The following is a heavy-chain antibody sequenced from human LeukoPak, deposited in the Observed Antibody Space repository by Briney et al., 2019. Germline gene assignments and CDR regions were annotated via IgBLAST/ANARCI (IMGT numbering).Heavy chain of an antibody. J-gene: IGHJ4*02. V-gene: IGHV3-23*01. CDR2: IVGRGSST. Sequence: GGSLRLSCAASGFILSNYAMSWVRQAPGKGLEWVSAIVGRGSSTYYADSVKGRFTISRDNSKNTLYLQLNRLRAEDTAVYYCAKWGDYDILTGYYDSDYWGQGTLVTVSS. D-gene: IGHD3-9*01. CDR3: AKWGDYDILTGYYDSDY. CDR1: GFILSNYA.